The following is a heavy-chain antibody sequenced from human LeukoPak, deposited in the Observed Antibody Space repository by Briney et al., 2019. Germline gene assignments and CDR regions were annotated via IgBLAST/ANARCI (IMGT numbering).Heavy chain of an antibody. CDR1: GFTFSSYA. J-gene: IGHJ4*02. Sequence: GGSLRLSCAASGFTFSSYAMHWVRQAPGKGLEWVAVISYDGSNKYYADSVKGRFTISRDNAKNSLYLQMNSLRAEDTAVYYCASGGYTYWGQGTLVTVSS. D-gene: IGHD5-12*01. CDR3: ASGGYTY. CDR2: ISYDGSNK. V-gene: IGHV3-30*04.